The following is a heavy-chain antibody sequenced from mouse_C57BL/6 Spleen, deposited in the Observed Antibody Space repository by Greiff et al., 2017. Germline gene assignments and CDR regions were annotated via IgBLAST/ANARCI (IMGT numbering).Heavy chain of an antibody. V-gene: IGHV5-16*01. CDR2: INYDGSST. Sequence: EVKVVESEGGLVQPGSSMKLSCTASGFTFSDYYMAWVRQVPEKGLEWVANINYDGSSTYYLDSLKSRFIISRDNAKNILYLQMSSLKSEDTATYYCARVYGNYPYYAIDYWGQGTSVTVSS. J-gene: IGHJ4*01. CDR3: ARVYGNYPYYAIDY. CDR1: GFTFSDYY. D-gene: IGHD2-1*01.